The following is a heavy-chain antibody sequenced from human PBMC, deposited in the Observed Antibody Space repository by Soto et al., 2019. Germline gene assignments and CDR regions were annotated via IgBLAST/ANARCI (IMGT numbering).Heavy chain of an antibody. CDR1: GFTFNTYG. V-gene: IGHV3-23*01. CDR3: TKVITMFGVVHYVMDV. D-gene: IGHD3-3*01. Sequence: GGSLRLSCAASGFTFNTYGMTWVRQAPGKGLEWVSTVSGSGGGTYYADSVKGRFTISRVNSKNTMYLQMSNLRAEDTAVYYCTKVITMFGVVHYVMDVWGQETTVTVSS. J-gene: IGHJ6*02. CDR2: VSGSGGGT.